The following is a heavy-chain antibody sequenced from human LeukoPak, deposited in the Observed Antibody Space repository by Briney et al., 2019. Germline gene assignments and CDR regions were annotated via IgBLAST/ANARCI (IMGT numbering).Heavy chain of an antibody. Sequence: GGSLRLSCGASGFTLSSYSMNWVRQAPGKGLEWVSYISSSSSTIYYADSVKGRFTISRDNAKNSLYLQMNSLRAEDTAVYYCAAYGYPYYFDYWGQGTLVTVSS. J-gene: IGHJ4*02. CDR2: ISSSSSTI. CDR3: AAYGYPYYFDY. V-gene: IGHV3-48*01. D-gene: IGHD4-17*01. CDR1: GFTLSSYS.